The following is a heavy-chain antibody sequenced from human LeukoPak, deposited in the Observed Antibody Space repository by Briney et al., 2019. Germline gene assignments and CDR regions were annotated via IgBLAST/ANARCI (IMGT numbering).Heavy chain of an antibody. CDR1: GYRFSNFW. J-gene: IGHJ4*02. Sequence: GESLKISCKGSGYRFSNFWIAWVRQMPGKGLEGMAMIYPGDSDTRYSPSFQGQVTISADKSISTVYLQWSSLKASDTAMYYCARRDDGGDFDYWGQGNLVTVSS. V-gene: IGHV5-51*01. D-gene: IGHD4-23*01. CDR2: IYPGDSDT. CDR3: ARRDDGGDFDY.